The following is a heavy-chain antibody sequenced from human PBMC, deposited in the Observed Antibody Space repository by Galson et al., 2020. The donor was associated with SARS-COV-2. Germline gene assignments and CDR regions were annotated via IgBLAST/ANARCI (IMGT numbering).Heavy chain of an antibody. D-gene: IGHD2-21*01. Sequence: QAGGSLRLSCAASGFTFSSYGMHWVRHAPGKGLEWVALISYDGTKKDYADSVKRRFTISRDNSQNTLYLQMNSLRTKDTAVYFCARDSLEMGLIVAALVDIKLSRGCYFGFWGQGTRVSVSS. CDR2: ISYDGTKK. V-gene: IGHV3-30*03. CDR3: ARDSLEMGLIVAALVDIKLSRGCYFGF. CDR1: GFTFSSYG. J-gene: IGHJ4*02.